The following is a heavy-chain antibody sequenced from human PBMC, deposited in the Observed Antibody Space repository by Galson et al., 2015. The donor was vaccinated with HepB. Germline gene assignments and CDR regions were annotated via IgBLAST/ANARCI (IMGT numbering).Heavy chain of an antibody. CDR3: ARNRGASTVTTRGALRY. CDR2: ISYDGSNQ. D-gene: IGHD4-17*01. V-gene: IGHV3-30-3*01. J-gene: IGHJ4*02. CDR1: GFSFNNYA. Sequence: SLRLSCAASGFSFNNYAMHWVRQAPGKGMEWVAVISYDGSNQYYADSVKGRFTISRDNSKNTLYLQMNSLRAEDTAVYYCARNRGASTVTTRGALRYWGQGTLVTVSS.